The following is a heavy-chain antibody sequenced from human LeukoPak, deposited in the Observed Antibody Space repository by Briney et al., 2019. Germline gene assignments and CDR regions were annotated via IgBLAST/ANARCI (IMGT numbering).Heavy chain of an antibody. CDR3: ARVRSRYSYHDY. D-gene: IGHD5-18*01. CDR1: GWTFSSYW. J-gene: IGHJ4*02. V-gene: IGHV3-74*01. CDR2: INSDGSST. Sequence: GGSLRLSCAASGWTFSSYWMHWVRQAPGKGLVWVSRINSDGSSTSYADSVKGRFTISRDNAKNTLYLQMNSLGAEDTAVYYCARVRSRYSYHDYWGQGTLVTVSS.